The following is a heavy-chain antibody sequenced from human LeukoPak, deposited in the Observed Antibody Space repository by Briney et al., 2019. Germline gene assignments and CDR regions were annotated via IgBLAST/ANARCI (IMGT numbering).Heavy chain of an antibody. CDR1: GYTFTGYH. CDR2: INPNSGST. CDR3: ARVRDMGLVVYVLGGWFAP. Sequence: ASVKVSCKASGYTFTGYHMHWVRQAPGQGLEWMGSINPNSGSTYYAQKFRGRVTMTRDTSITTAYMELSRLTSDDTAVYYCARVRDMGLVVYVLGGWFAPWGQGPLATVSS. J-gene: IGHJ5*02. V-gene: IGHV1-2*02. D-gene: IGHD3-10*01.